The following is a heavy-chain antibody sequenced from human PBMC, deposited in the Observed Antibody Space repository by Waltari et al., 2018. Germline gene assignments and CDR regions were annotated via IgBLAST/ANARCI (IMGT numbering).Heavy chain of an antibody. Sequence: EVHLVESGGGLVQPGGSLRLSCAASGFTFTAYWMSWVRQAPGKGPEWVANRHKDGSEKNYVDYVKGRFTISRDNAKDSVYLQMNSLRADDTAMYYCVRDHWGPDYWGQGTLVTVSS. D-gene: IGHD7-27*01. J-gene: IGHJ4*02. V-gene: IGHV3-7*01. CDR3: VRDHWGPDY. CDR1: GFTFTAYW. CDR2: RHKDGSEK.